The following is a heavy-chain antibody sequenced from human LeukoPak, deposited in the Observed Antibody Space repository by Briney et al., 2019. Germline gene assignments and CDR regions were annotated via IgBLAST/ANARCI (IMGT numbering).Heavy chain of an antibody. CDR1: GFTFSSYA. V-gene: IGHV3-30-3*01. CDR2: ISYDGSNK. CDR3: ARVLGYCSGGSCYSSLHDAFDI. Sequence: SGGSLRLSCAASGFTFSSYAMHWVRQAPGKGLEWVAVISYDGSNKYYADSVKGRFTISRDNSKNTLYLQMNSLRAEDTAVYYCARVLGYCSGGSCYSSLHDAFDIWGQGTMVTVSS. D-gene: IGHD2-15*01. J-gene: IGHJ3*02.